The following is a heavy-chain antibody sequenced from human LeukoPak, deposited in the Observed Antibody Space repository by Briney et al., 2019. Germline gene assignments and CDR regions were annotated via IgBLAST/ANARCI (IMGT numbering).Heavy chain of an antibody. CDR2: ISGSGGST. D-gene: IGHD2-21*02. J-gene: IGHJ4*02. CDR1: GFTFSSYA. CDR3: AKALGFFVVVTAIADY. Sequence: GASLRLSCAASGFTFSSYAMSWVRQAPGKGLEWVSAISGSGGSTYYADSVKGRFTISRDNSKNALYLQMNSLGAEDTAVYYCAKALGFFVVVTAIADYWGQGTLVTVSS. V-gene: IGHV3-23*01.